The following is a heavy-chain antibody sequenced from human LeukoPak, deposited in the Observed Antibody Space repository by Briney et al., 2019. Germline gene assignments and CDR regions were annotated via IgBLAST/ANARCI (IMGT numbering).Heavy chain of an antibody. Sequence: GGSLRLSCAASGFTFSSYAMSWVRQAPGKGLEWVSAISGSGGSTYYADSVKGRFTISRDNSKNTLYLQMNSLRAEDTAVYYCAKDPSIVVVPAAPYYFDYWGQGTLVTVPS. CDR2: ISGSGGST. D-gene: IGHD2-2*01. CDR3: AKDPSIVVVPAAPYYFDY. V-gene: IGHV3-23*01. J-gene: IGHJ4*02. CDR1: GFTFSSYA.